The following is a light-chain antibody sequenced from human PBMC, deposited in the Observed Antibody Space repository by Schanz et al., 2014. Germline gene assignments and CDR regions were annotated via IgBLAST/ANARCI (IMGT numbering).Light chain of an antibody. V-gene: IGLV2-8*01. Sequence: QSVLTQPPSASGSPGQSVAISCTGTSSDVGGYNYVSWYQQHPGKAPKLIIYEVSKWPSGVPDRFSGSKSGNTASLTISGLQAEDEGDYYCCSYGGSNNFIFGGGTKLTVL. CDR2: EVS. J-gene: IGLJ2*01. CDR3: CSYGGSNNFI. CDR1: SSDVGGYNY.